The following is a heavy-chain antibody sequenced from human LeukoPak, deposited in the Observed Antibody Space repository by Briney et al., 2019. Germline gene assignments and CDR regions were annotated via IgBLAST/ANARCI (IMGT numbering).Heavy chain of an antibody. D-gene: IGHD6-13*01. CDR2: IKQDGSEK. V-gene: IGHV3-7*01. J-gene: IGHJ6*02. CDR3: ASSHSSSWYGYYYGMDV. Sequence: GGSLRLSCAASGFTFSSYWMSWVRQAPGKGLEWVANIKQDGSEKYYVDSVKGRFTISRDNAKNSLYLQMNSLRAEDTAVYYCASSHSSSWYGYYYGMDVWGQGTTVTASS. CDR1: GFTFSSYW.